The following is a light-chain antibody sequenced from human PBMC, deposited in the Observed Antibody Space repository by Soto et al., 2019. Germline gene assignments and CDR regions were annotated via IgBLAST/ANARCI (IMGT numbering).Light chain of an antibody. Sequence: QSALTQPASVSGSPGQSITISCTGTSSDVGSYNLVSWYQHHPGKAPKLMIYEVSKRPSGVSNRFSGSKSGNTASLTISGLQAEDEADYYCCSYAGSSTYVVFGGGTTLTVL. J-gene: IGLJ2*01. CDR2: EVS. V-gene: IGLV2-23*02. CDR1: SSDVGSYNL. CDR3: CSYAGSSTYVV.